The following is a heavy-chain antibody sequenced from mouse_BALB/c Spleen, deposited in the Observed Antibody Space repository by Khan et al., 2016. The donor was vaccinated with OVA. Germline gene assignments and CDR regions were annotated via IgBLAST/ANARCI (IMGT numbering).Heavy chain of an antibody. J-gene: IGHJ4*01. CDR3: ARQPYYHYNNMDY. V-gene: IGHV2-6-1*01. CDR1: GFSLTNFG. Sequence: QVQLQPSGPGLVAPSQSLSIPCTISGFSLTNFGVHWVRQPPGKGLEWLVVIWSDGSTTYNSALTSRLTISKDNSKSQVFLKMNSHQTDDTAMYYCARQPYYHYNNMDYWGQGISVTVAS. D-gene: IGHD2-10*01. CDR2: IWSDGST.